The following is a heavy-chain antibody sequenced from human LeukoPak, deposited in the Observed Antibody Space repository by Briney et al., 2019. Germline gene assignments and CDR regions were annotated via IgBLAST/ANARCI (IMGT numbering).Heavy chain of an antibody. J-gene: IGHJ5*02. CDR3: ARAVFCSGDCYSRWFDP. D-gene: IGHD2-21*02. Sequence: SETLSLTCTVSGGSISGYYWSWIRQPPGKGLEWIGYIYYSGSTNYNPSLQSRVTISLDTSKNQFSLKLTSVTAADTAVYYCARAVFCSGDCYSRWFDPWGQGTLVTVSS. CDR1: GGSISGYY. V-gene: IGHV4-59*01. CDR2: IYYSGST.